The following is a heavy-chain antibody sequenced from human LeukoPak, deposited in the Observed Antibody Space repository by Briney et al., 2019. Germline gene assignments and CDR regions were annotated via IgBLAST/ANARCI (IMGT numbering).Heavy chain of an antibody. CDR1: GFTFSSYA. V-gene: IGHV3-30-3*01. D-gene: IGHD3-22*01. Sequence: PGGSLRLSCAATGFTFSSYARHWVRQAPGKGLEWVAVISYDGSNKYYADSVKGRFTISRDNSKNTLYLQMNSLRAEDTAVYYCARGSHYYDSSFDYWGQGTLVTVSS. CDR3: ARGSHYYDSSFDY. J-gene: IGHJ4*02. CDR2: ISYDGSNK.